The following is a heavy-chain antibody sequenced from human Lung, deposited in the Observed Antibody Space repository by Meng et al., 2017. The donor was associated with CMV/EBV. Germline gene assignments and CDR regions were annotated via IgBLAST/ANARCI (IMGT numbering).Heavy chain of an antibody. V-gene: IGHV3-23*01. CDR1: GFIFSDYI. CDR2: ISENGGSP. J-gene: IGHJ4*02. D-gene: IGHD3-16*02. CDR3: AKALNSGRSNS. Sequence: GGSLRLSCAASGFIFSDYIMSWVRQAPGRGLEWVSAISENGGSPYYADSVKGRFTISSDNSKNTVSLQMDSLRVEDTATYYCAKALNSGRSNSWGQGTLVTVSS.